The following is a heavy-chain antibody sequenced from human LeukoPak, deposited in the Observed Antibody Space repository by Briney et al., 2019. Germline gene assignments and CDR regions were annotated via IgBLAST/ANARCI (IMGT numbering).Heavy chain of an antibody. CDR1: GGSISSYY. Sequence: SETLSLTCTVSGGSISSYYWSWIRQPPGKGLEWIGYTYYSGSTNYNPSLKSRVTISVDTSKNQFSLKLSSVTAADTAVYYCARMGIAAAEVDYWGQGTLVTVSS. D-gene: IGHD6-13*01. CDR2: TYYSGST. CDR3: ARMGIAAAEVDY. V-gene: IGHV4-59*08. J-gene: IGHJ4*02.